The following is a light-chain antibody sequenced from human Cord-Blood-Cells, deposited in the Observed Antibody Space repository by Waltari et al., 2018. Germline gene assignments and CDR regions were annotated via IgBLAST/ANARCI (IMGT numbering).Light chain of an antibody. V-gene: IGKV1-5*01. Sequence: DIQMTQSPSTLSASVGDRVTITCRASQSISSWLAWYQQKPGKAPQLLIYDASSLESGVPSRCSGSGSGTEFTLTISSLQPDDFATYYCQQYNSYSRFGPGTKVDIK. CDR2: DAS. CDR3: QQYNSYSR. J-gene: IGKJ3*01. CDR1: QSISSW.